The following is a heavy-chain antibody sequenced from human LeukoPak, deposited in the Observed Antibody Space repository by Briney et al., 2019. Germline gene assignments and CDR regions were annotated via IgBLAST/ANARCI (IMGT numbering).Heavy chain of an antibody. D-gene: IGHD5-12*01. J-gene: IGHJ4*02. CDR1: GFTFSTYS. CDR3: ARDILTKQAYSGYDN. V-gene: IGHV3-48*02. Sequence: GGSLRLSCAASGFTFSTYSMNWVRQAPGKGLEWVSYISSSSNTIYYADSVKGRFTISRDDAKNSLYLQMNSLRDEDTAVYYCARDILTKQAYSGYDNWGQGTLVTVSS. CDR2: ISSSSNTI.